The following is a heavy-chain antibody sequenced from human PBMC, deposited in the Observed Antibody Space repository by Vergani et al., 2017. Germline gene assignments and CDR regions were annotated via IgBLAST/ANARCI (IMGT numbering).Heavy chain of an antibody. D-gene: IGHD5-12*01. CDR1: GYTFTGYY. V-gene: IGHV1-2*02. J-gene: IGHJ4*02. Sequence: QVQLVQSGAEVKKPGASVKVSCKASGYTFTGYYMHWVRQAPGQGLEWLGWINPNSGGTNYAQKFQGRVTMTRDTSISTAYMELSRLGSDGTAVYYCAKTHGGGSGFDCVDYWGQGTLVTVSS. CDR2: INPNSGGT. CDR3: AKTHGGGSGFDCVDY.